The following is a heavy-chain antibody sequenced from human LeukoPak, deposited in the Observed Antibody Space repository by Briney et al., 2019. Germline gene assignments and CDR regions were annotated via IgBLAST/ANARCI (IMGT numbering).Heavy chain of an antibody. CDR2: INHSGST. D-gene: IGHD2-2*01. CDR3: ARVRYCSSTTCP. CDR1: GGSFSGYY. J-gene: IGHJ5*02. Sequence: SETLSLTCAVYGGSFSGYYWSWIRQPPGKGLEWIGEINHSGSTNYNPSLKSRVTISVDTSKNQFSLKLSSVTAADTAVYYCARVRYCSSTTCPWGQGTLVTVSS. V-gene: IGHV4-34*01.